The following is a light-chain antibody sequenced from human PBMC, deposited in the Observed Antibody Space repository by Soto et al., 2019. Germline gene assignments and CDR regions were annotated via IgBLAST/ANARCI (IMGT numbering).Light chain of an antibody. J-gene: IGLJ1*01. CDR3: GSWDSSPSDYV. CDR1: SSNIGGNS. CDR2: DDN. Sequence: QSVLTQPPSVSAAPGQKVTISCSGSSSNIGGNSVSWYQQLPGTAPKLLIYDDNKRPSGIPDRFSGSKSGTSATLGITGFQTGDEADYYCGSWDSSPSDYVFANGTKVTVL. V-gene: IGLV1-51*01.